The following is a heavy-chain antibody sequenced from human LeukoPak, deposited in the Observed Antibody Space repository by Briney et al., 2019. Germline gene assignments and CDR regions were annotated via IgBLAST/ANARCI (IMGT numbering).Heavy chain of an antibody. CDR1: GFTFSSYS. Sequence: GGSLRLSCAASGFTFSSYSMNWVRQAPGKGLEWVSYISSSGSTIYYADSVKGRFTISRDNAKNSLYLQMNSLRAEDTAVYYCARVPSGRPYRPVNWFDPWGQGTLVTVSS. J-gene: IGHJ5*02. CDR2: ISSSGSTI. D-gene: IGHD4-11*01. CDR3: ARVPSGRPYRPVNWFDP. V-gene: IGHV3-48*04.